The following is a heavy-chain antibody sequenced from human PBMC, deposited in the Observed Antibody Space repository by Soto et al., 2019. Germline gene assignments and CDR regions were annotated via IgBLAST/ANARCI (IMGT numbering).Heavy chain of an antibody. CDR3: ARTDGDLDY. V-gene: IGHV1-8*01. CDR2: TNPKSGYT. CDR1: GYTFTCYD. J-gene: IGHJ4*02. D-gene: IGHD4-17*01. Sequence: QVQLVQSGAEVKKPGASVKVSCKASGYTFTCYDINWVRQAPGQGLEWMGWTNPKSGYTGSAQKFQGRITMTRDSSISTAYMELNSLRSEDTAVYYCARTDGDLDYWGQGTLVTVSS.